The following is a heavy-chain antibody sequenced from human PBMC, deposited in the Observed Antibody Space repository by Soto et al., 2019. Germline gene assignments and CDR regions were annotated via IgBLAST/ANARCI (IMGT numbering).Heavy chain of an antibody. Sequence: GGSLRLSCAASGFTVSSNYMSWVRQAPGKGLEWVSVIYSGGSTYYADSVKGRFTISRDNSKNTLYLQMNSLRAEDTAVYYCARGPRNGWYDAFDIWGQGTMVTVSS. D-gene: IGHD6-19*01. CDR3: ARGPRNGWYDAFDI. CDR2: IYSGGST. V-gene: IGHV3-66*01. J-gene: IGHJ3*02. CDR1: GFTVSSNY.